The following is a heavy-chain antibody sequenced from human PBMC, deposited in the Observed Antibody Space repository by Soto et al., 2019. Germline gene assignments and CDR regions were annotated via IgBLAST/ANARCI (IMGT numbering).Heavy chain of an antibody. CDR3: AKVGRAYYDSSGPHGS. CDR1: GFTFSSYA. J-gene: IGHJ5*02. V-gene: IGHV3-23*01. Sequence: GSLRVSCAASGFTFSSYAMSWVRQAPGKGLEWVSGVSGSGGTTYYADSVKGRFTISRDNSKNTLYLQMNSLRAEDTAVYYCAKVGRAYYDSSGPHGSWGQGTLVTVSS. CDR2: VSGSGGTT. D-gene: IGHD3-22*01.